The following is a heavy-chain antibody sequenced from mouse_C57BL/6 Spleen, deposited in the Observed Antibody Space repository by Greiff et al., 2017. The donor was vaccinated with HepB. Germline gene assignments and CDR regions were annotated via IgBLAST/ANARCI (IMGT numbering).Heavy chain of an antibody. CDR3: ARAGGELRLLAY. CDR2: ISDGGSYT. D-gene: IGHD3-2*02. CDR1: GFTFSSYA. Sequence: EVMLVESGGGLVKPGGSLKLSCAASGFTFSSYAMSWVRQTPEKRLEWVATISDGGSYTYYPDNVKGRFTISRDNAKNNLYLQMSHLKSEDTAMYYCARAGGELRLLAYWGQGTLVTVSA. V-gene: IGHV5-4*03. J-gene: IGHJ3*01.